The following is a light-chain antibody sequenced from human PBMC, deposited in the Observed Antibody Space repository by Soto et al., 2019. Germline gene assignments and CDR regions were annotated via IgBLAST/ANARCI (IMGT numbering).Light chain of an antibody. Sequence: EIVLTQSPGTLSLSPGERATLSCRASQSVSNYLAWYQQKPGQAPRLLIYGASSRATGIPDRLSGSGSGTDFTLTISRLEPEDFAVYYCQQYGTFRTFGQGTKVELK. CDR3: QQYGTFRT. CDR1: QSVSNY. V-gene: IGKV3-20*01. CDR2: GAS. J-gene: IGKJ1*01.